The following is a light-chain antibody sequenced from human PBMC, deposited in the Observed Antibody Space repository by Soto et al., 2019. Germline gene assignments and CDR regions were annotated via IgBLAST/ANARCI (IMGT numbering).Light chain of an antibody. Sequence: EIVLTQSPATLSVSPGERVTLSCRASQSVDINLAWYQQKPGQAPRLLIYGASTRAIDMPGRFSGRGSGTEFTLTISSLQSEDVAVYYCQQYRNWPRTFGQGTKVDI. V-gene: IGKV3-15*01. J-gene: IGKJ1*01. CDR3: QQYRNWPRT. CDR1: QSVDIN. CDR2: GAS.